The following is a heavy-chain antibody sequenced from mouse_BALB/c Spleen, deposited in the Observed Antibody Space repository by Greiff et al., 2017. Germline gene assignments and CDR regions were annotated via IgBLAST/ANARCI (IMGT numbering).Heavy chain of an antibody. V-gene: IGHV3-6*02. CDR1: GYSITSGYY. CDR2: ISYDGSN. Sequence: EVQLVESGPGLVKPSQSLSLTCSVTGYSITSGYYWNWIRQFPGNKLEWMGYISYDGSNNYNPSLKNRISITRDTSKNQFFLKLNSVTTEDTATYYCARVGQLGTWFAYWGQGTLVTVSA. D-gene: IGHD3-2*01. CDR3: ARVGQLGTWFAY. J-gene: IGHJ3*01.